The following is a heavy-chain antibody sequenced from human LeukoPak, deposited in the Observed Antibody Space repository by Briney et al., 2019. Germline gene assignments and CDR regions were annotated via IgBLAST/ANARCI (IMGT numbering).Heavy chain of an antibody. Sequence: GRSLRLSCAASGFTFDDYAMHWVRQAPGKGLEWVSGISWNSGSIGYADSVKGRFTISRDNAKNSLYLQMNSLRAEHTALYYFAKERRRYYSSIVYSLGEYDPWGQGTLVTVSS. J-gene: IGHJ5*02. D-gene: IGHD3-22*01. V-gene: IGHV3-9*01. CDR2: ISWNSGSI. CDR3: AKERRRYYSSIVYSLGEYDP. CDR1: GFTFDDYA.